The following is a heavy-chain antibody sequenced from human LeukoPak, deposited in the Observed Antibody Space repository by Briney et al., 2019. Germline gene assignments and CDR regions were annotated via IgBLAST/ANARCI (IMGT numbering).Heavy chain of an antibody. J-gene: IGHJ3*02. CDR1: GGSISSGGYY. CDR2: IYYSGST. CDR3: ARYPAYYYDSSGYRDAFDI. D-gene: IGHD3-22*01. Sequence: SQTLSLTCTVSGGSISSGGYYWSWIRQHPGKGLEWIGYIYYSGSTYYNPSLKSRVTISVDTSKKQFSLKLSSVTAAGTAVYYCARYPAYYYDSSGYRDAFDIWGQGTMVTVSS. V-gene: IGHV4-31*03.